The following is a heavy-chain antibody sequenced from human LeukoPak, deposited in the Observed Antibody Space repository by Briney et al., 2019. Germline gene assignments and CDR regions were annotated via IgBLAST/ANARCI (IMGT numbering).Heavy chain of an antibody. Sequence: GRSLRLSCAASGFTFDDYAMHWVRQAPGKGLEWVSGISWNSGSIGYADSVKGRFTISRDNSKNTLYLQMNSLRAEDTAVYYCAKQVYYYDSSGYYPDAFDIWGQGTMVTVSS. V-gene: IGHV3-9*01. CDR1: GFTFDDYA. D-gene: IGHD3-22*01. J-gene: IGHJ3*02. CDR3: AKQVYYYDSSGYYPDAFDI. CDR2: ISWNSGSI.